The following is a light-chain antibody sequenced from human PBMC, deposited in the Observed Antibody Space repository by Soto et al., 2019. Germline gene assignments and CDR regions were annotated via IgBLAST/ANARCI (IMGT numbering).Light chain of an antibody. Sequence: DIQMTQSPSTLSASVVDGVTITCRASQSISSWLAWYQQKPGKAPKLLIYAASSLQSGVPSRFSGSGSGTDFTLTISRLEPEDFAVYYCQQYGSSPGTFGQGTKVDIK. CDR1: QSISSW. CDR2: AAS. J-gene: IGKJ1*01. CDR3: QQYGSSPGT. V-gene: IGKV1-5*01.